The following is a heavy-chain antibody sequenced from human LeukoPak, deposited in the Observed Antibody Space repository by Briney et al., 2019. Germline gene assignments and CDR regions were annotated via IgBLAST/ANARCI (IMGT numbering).Heavy chain of an antibody. D-gene: IGHD6-19*01. Sequence: GASVKVSCKASGYTFTSYGISWVRQAPGQGLEWMGWIGAYNGNTNYAQKLQGRVTMTTDTSTSTAYMELRSLRSDDTAVYYCAREEDSSGWYLYFQHWGQGTLVTVSS. CDR3: AREEDSSGWYLYFQH. J-gene: IGHJ1*01. V-gene: IGHV1-18*01. CDR1: GYTFTSYG. CDR2: IGAYNGNT.